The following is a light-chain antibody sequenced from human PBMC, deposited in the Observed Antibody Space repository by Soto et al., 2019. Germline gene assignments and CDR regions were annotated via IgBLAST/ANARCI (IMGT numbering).Light chain of an antibody. J-gene: IGKJ4*01. Sequence: EILLTQYPATLSLSPGERATLSCGASQSVSSYLAWYQQKPGQAPRLLIYDASNRATGIPARFSGSGSGTDFTLTISSLEPEDFAVYYCQHRSNWHRLTFGGGTKVDIK. V-gene: IGKV3-11*01. CDR1: QSVSSY. CDR2: DAS. CDR3: QHRSNWHRLT.